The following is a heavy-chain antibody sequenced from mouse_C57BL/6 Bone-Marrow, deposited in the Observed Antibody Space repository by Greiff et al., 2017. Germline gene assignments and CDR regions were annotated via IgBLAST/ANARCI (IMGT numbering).Heavy chain of an antibody. J-gene: IGHJ2*01. CDR1: GFNIKDDY. D-gene: IGHD1-1*01. CDR3: TTTFYYYGSSTVLDY. V-gene: IGHV14-4*01. Sequence: EVQLVESGAELVRPGASVKLSCTASGFNIKDDYMHWVKQRPEQGLEWIGWIDPENGDTEYASKFQGKATITADTSSNTAYLQLSSLTSEDTAVYYCTTTFYYYGSSTVLDYWGQGTTLTVSS. CDR2: IDPENGDT.